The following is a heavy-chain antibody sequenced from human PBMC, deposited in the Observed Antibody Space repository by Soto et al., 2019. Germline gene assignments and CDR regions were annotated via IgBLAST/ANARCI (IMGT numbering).Heavy chain of an antibody. D-gene: IGHD1-26*01. CDR2: ISGSGGST. J-gene: IGHJ6*02. CDR1: GFTFSSYA. V-gene: IGHV3-23*01. CDR3: AKDFQKWAWELLERGFYYYYGMDV. Sequence: GSLRLSCAASGFTFSSYAMSWVRQAPGKGLEWVSAISGSGGSTYYADSVKGRFTISRDNSKNTLYLQMNSLRAEDTAVYYCAKDFQKWAWELLERGFYYYYGMDVWGQGTTVTVSS.